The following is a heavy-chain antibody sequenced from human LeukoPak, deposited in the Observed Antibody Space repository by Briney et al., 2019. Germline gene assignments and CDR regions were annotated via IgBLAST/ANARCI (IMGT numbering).Heavy chain of an antibody. CDR3: ARRRTYYYYMDV. J-gene: IGHJ6*03. CDR2: IYSGGST. CDR1: GFTFSRYS. V-gene: IGHV3-66*02. Sequence: GGSLRLSCAASGFTFSRYSMNWVRQAPGKGLEWVSVIYSGGSTYYADSVKGRLTISRDNSKNTLYLQMNSLRAEDTAVYYCARRRTYYYYMDVWGKGTTVTVSS.